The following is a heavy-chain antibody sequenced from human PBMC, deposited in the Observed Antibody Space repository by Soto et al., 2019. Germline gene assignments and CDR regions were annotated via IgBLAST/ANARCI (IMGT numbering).Heavy chain of an antibody. CDR2: IYYSGST. V-gene: IGHV4-39*01. Sequence: SETLSLTCTVTGDSINNRSYYLFCIRQPPGKGLEWIGSIYYSGSTYNNPSLKSRVSMSVDTSKNQFSLKLRSVTAADTALYYCARQRTSVVTQAYFDSWGQGSLVTVS. CDR3: ARQRTSVVTQAYFDS. J-gene: IGHJ4*02. D-gene: IGHD2-21*02. CDR1: GDSINNRSYY.